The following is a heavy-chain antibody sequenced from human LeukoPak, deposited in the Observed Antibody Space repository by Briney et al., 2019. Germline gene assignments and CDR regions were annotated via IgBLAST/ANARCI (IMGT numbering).Heavy chain of an antibody. D-gene: IGHD6-19*01. CDR2: VSNDETNK. CDR1: GFTFSSYA. CDR3: ARDSGRYISGQGPYYYHGMDV. J-gene: IGHJ6*02. V-gene: IGHV3-30-3*01. Sequence: GGSLRLSCAASGFTFSSYALHWVRQAPVKGLEWVAVVSNDETNKYYADSVKGRFTISRDNSKNTLYLQMNSLRPEDTAVYYCARDSGRYISGQGPYYYHGMDVWGQGTTVTVSS.